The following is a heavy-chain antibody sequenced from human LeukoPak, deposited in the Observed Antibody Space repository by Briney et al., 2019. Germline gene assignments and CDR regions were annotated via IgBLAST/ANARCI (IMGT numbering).Heavy chain of an antibody. Sequence: HGESLKISCKGSGXSFTSYWIGWVRQMPGKGLEWMGVIYPGDSDTRYSPSFQGQVTISADRSISTAYLQWGSLKASDTAMYYCARIPTALPDAFDIWGQGTMVTVSS. CDR2: IYPGDSDT. CDR1: GXSFTSYW. D-gene: IGHD2-2*02. CDR3: ARIPTALPDAFDI. J-gene: IGHJ3*02. V-gene: IGHV5-51*01.